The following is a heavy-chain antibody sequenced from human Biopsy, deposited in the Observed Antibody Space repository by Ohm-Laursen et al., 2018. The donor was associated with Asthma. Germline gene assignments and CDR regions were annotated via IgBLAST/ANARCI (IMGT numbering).Heavy chain of an antibody. J-gene: IGHJ3*01. CDR2: MSFDGRQT. Sequence: RSLRLSCAASGFTSSIYDIHWVRQAPGKGLEWVAVMSFDGRQTYYADSVKGRFTISRDDSKNTLYLQMSSLRAEDTAVYYCVKDTYEDDYGYYTFDVWGQGTMVTVSS. CDR1: GFTSSIYD. V-gene: IGHV3-30*18. D-gene: IGHD3-22*01. CDR3: VKDTYEDDYGYYTFDV.